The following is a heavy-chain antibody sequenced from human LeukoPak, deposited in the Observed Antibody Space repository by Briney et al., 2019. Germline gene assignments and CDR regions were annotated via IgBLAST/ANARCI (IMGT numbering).Heavy chain of an antibody. J-gene: IGHJ4*02. CDR1: GFTFTAFS. V-gene: IGHV3-21*06. CDR3: ARVDFGDYFDTNDYHFFDC. D-gene: IGHD3-22*01. Sequence: GGSLRLSCAASGFTFTAFSMSWVRQAPGKALEWVSSIRSESTFTSYSDSVKGRFTISRDNAKNSLHLQMNSLRAEDTAVYFCARVDFGDYFDTNDYHFFDCWGQGTLVTVSS. CDR2: IRSESTFT.